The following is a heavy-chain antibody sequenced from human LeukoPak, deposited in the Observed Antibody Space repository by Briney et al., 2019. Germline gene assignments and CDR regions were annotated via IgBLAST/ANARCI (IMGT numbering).Heavy chain of an antibody. Sequence: GASVKVSCKASGGTFSSYAISWVRQAPGQGLEWMGGIIPIFGTANYAQKFQGRVTITADESTSTAYMELSSLRSEDTAVYYCARRQMGAMGPFDYWGQGTLVTVSS. CDR2: IIPIFGTA. CDR3: ARRQMGAMGPFDY. J-gene: IGHJ4*02. CDR1: GGTFSSYA. D-gene: IGHD5-18*01. V-gene: IGHV1-69*13.